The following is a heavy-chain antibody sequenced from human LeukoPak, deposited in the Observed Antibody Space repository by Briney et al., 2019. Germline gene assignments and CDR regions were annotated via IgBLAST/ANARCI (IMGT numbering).Heavy chain of an antibody. V-gene: IGHV1-2*02. D-gene: IGHD2-8*01. Sequence: ASVKVSCKASGYTFTGYYMHWVRQAPGQGLERMGWINPNSGGTNYAQKFQGRVTMTRDTSISTAYMELSRLRSDDTAVYYCARETRRKYCTNGVCSSRNWFDPWGQGTLVTVSS. CDR2: INPNSGGT. CDR3: ARETRRKYCTNGVCSSRNWFDP. J-gene: IGHJ5*02. CDR1: GYTFTGYY.